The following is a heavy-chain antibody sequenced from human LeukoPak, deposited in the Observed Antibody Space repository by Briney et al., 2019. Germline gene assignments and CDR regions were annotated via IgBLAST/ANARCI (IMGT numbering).Heavy chain of an antibody. J-gene: IGHJ4*02. Sequence: GGSLRLSCAASGFTFSSYWMSWVRQAPGKGLEWVANIKQDGSEKYYVDSVKGRFTISRDNAKNSLYLQMNSLRAEDTAVYYCARSVACSSTSCYFDYWGQGTLVTVSS. V-gene: IGHV3-7*01. CDR2: IKQDGSEK. CDR3: ARSVACSSTSCYFDY. CDR1: GFTFSSYW. D-gene: IGHD2-2*01.